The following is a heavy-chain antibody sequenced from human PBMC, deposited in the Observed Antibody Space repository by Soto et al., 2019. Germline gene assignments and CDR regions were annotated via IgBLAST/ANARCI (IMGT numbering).Heavy chain of an antibody. D-gene: IGHD2-15*01. V-gene: IGHV1-69*13. CDR2: IIPIFGTA. CDR3: ASLMCSGGSCYSGPGYYGMDV. CDR1: GGTFSSYA. J-gene: IGHJ6*02. Sequence: VASVKVSCKASGGTFSSYAISWVRQAPGQGLEWMGGIIPIFGTANYAQKFQGRVTITADESTSTAYMELSSLRSEDTAVYYCASLMCSGGSCYSGPGYYGMDVWGQGTTVTVSS.